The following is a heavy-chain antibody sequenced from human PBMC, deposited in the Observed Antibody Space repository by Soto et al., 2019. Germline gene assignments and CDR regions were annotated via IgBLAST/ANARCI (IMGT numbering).Heavy chain of an antibody. CDR2: IYYSGST. CDR1: GGSISSSSYY. J-gene: IGHJ3*02. CDR3: ARSPAGHSYGPGTSDI. V-gene: IGHV4-39*01. D-gene: IGHD5-18*01. Sequence: QLQLQESGPGLVKSSETLSLTCTGSGGSISSSSYYWGWIRQPPGKGLEWIGSIYYSGSTHYNPSLKSRVTISVDTSKNQFSLKLTSVTAADTAVYYCARSPAGHSYGPGTSDIWGQGTMVTVSS.